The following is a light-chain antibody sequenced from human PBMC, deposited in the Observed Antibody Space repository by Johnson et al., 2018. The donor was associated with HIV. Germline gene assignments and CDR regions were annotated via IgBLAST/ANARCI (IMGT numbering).Light chain of an antibody. V-gene: IGLV1-51*01. CDR3: GTWDSRLSADV. CDR1: SSNIGNNY. Sequence: QSVLTQPPSVSAAPGQKVTISCSGSSSNIGNNYVSWYQQLPGTAPKLLIYDSNKRPSGIPDRFSGSKSGTSATLAITGLPTGDEADYYCGTWDSRLSADVFGTGTKVTVL. CDR2: DSN. J-gene: IGLJ1*01.